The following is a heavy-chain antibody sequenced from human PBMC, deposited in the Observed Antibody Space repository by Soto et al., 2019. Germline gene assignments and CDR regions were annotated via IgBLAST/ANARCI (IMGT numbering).Heavy chain of an antibody. V-gene: IGHV4-59*12. Sequence: SETLSLTCTVSGGAISSYYWSWIRQPPGKGLEWIGYIYYSGSTNYNPSLKSRVTMSVDTSKNQFSLKLSSVTAADTAVYYCARDTRGHFDYWGPGYLVTVSA. CDR3: ARDTRGHFDY. J-gene: IGHJ4*02. D-gene: IGHD1-26*01. CDR2: IYYSGST. CDR1: GGAISSYY.